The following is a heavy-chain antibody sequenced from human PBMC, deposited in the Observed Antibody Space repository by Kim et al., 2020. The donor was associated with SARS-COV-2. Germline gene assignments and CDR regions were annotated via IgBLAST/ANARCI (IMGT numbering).Heavy chain of an antibody. CDR3: ARSYITMIVVVKGGRGAFDI. CDR1: GGSISSSNW. D-gene: IGHD3-22*01. Sequence: SETLSLTCAVSGGSISSSNWWSWVRQPPGKGLEWIGEIYHSGSTNYNPSLKSRVTISVDKSKNQFSLKLSSVTAADTAVYYCARSYITMIVVVKGGRGAFDIWGQGTMVTVSS. J-gene: IGHJ3*02. V-gene: IGHV4-4*02. CDR2: IYHSGST.